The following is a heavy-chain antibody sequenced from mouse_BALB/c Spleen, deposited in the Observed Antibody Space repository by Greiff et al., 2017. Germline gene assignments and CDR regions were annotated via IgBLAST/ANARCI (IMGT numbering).Heavy chain of an antibody. CDR1: GYAFSSYW. D-gene: IGHD1-2*01. J-gene: IGHJ3*01. Sequence: VQLQQSGAELVRPGSSVKISCKASGYAFSSYWMNWVKQRPGQGLEWIGQIYPGDGDTNYNGKFKGKATLTADKSSSTAYMQLSSLTSEDSAVYFCAREEDYGYGFAYWGQGTLVTVSA. CDR3: AREEDYGYGFAY. V-gene: IGHV1-80*01. CDR2: IYPGDGDT.